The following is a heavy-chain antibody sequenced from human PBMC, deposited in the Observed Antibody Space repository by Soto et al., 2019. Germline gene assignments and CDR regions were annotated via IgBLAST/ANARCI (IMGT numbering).Heavy chain of an antibody. J-gene: IGHJ5*02. D-gene: IGHD3-22*01. Sequence: SETLSLTCTVSGGSISSGVYYWSWIRQHPGKGLEWIGYIYYSGSTYYNPSLKSRVTISVDTSKNQFSLKLSSVTAADTAVYYCALTADYYDSSGYLNWFDPWGQGTLVTVSS. V-gene: IGHV4-31*03. CDR3: ALTADYYDSSGYLNWFDP. CDR2: IYYSGST. CDR1: GGSISSGVYY.